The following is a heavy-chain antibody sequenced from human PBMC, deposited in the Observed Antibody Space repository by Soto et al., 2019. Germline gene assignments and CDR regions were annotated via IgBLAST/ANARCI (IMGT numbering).Heavy chain of an antibody. CDR3: VRSGDYRSGSYWYFFDY. J-gene: IGHJ4*02. CDR2: ISYDGGIK. CDR1: GFTFRSHA. D-gene: IGHD3-10*01. Sequence: PGGSLRLSCAASGFTFRSHAMHWVRQAPGKGPEWVSLISYDGGIKYYADSVKGRCTISRDNAKNSLFLQLNSLRAEDTALYYCVRSGDYRSGSYWYFFDYWGQGALVTVSS. V-gene: IGHV3-30-3*01.